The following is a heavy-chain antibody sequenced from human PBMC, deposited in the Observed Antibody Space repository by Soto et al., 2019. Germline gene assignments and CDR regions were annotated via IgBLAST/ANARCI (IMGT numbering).Heavy chain of an antibody. CDR1: GGSISSGGYY. J-gene: IGHJ6*02. D-gene: IGHD5-18*01. V-gene: IGHV4-31*01. CDR2: IYYSGST. Sequence: QVQLQESGPGLVKPSQTLSLTCTVSGGSISSGGYYWSWIRQHPGKGLEWIGYIYYSGSTYYNPSLKGAVTISVDTSKNQFSLKLSSVTAADTAVYYCASRGYSYGFSLGMDVWGQGTTVTVSS. CDR3: ASRGYSYGFSLGMDV.